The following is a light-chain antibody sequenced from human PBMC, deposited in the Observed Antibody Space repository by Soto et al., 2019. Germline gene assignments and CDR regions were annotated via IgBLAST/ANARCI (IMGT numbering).Light chain of an antibody. CDR1: SSDVGDDNY. V-gene: IGLV2-11*01. CDR2: DVS. Sequence: QSALTQPRSVSGSPGQSVTISCTGISSDVGDDNYVSWYQQHPGKAPKLVIYDVSKRPSGVPDRFSGSTSGNTASLTISGLQAEDEADYYCCSYAGTYTSFYVFGTGTKLTVL. CDR3: CSYAGTYTSFYV. J-gene: IGLJ1*01.